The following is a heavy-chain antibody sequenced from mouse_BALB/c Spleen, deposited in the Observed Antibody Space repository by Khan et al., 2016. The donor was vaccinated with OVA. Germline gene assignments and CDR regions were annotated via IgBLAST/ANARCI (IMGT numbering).Heavy chain of an antibody. J-gene: IGHJ3*01. CDR2: IYPSDSYT. V-gene: IGHV1-69*02. Sequence: QVQLQQPGTELVRPGASVKLSCKASGYTFTNYWINRVKQRPGQGHEWIGNIYPSDSYTNYNQKFNDKATLTGDKSYSTAYMQLSSPTSEGSAVYYCTREGVAGSSFAYWGQGTLVTVSA. D-gene: IGHD4-1*01. CDR3: TREGVAGSSFAY. CDR1: GYTFTNYW.